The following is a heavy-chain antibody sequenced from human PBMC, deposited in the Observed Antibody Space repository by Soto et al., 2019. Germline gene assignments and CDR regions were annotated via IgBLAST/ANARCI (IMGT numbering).Heavy chain of an antibody. J-gene: IGHJ4*02. CDR2: ISGSGGST. CDR1: GFTFSSYA. CDR3: AKGRAVVVVAARGSFDY. D-gene: IGHD2-15*01. Sequence: GGSLRLSCAASGFTFSSYAMSWVRQAPGKGLEWVSAISGSGGSTYYADSVKGRFTISRDNSKNTLYLQMNSLRAEDTAVYYCAKGRAVVVVAARGSFDYWGQGTLVTVSS. V-gene: IGHV3-23*01.